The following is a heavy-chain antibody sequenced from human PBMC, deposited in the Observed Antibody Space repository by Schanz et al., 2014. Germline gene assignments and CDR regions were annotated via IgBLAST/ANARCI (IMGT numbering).Heavy chain of an antibody. CDR2: VSGGGGST. V-gene: IGHV3-23*04. CDR3: AKEITVIVVVLDAFDI. J-gene: IGHJ3*02. Sequence: EVQLVESGGGLVQPGGSVRLSCAVSGFTFSSYAMSWVRQAPGKGLEWVAAVSGGGGSTYYADSVKGRFTISRDNSKNTMYLQMNSLRDEDTAVYYCAKEITVIVVVLDAFDIWGQGTMVTVSS. CDR1: GFTFSSYA. D-gene: IGHD3-22*01.